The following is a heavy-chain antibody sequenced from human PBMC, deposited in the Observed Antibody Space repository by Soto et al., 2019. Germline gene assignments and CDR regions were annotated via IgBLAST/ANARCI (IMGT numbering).Heavy chain of an antibody. V-gene: IGHV4-4*07. D-gene: IGHD2-21*02. CDR2: IFSSGIT. J-gene: IGHJ5*02. CDR3: ARDQGVVVTADNWFDP. CDR1: GGSITDYS. Sequence: SETLSLTCTVSGGSITDYSWVWIRQPAGKGLEWIGRIFSSGITNYNPSLKGRITMSLDTSKNQFSLKLNSATATDTAVYFCARDQGVVVTADNWFDPWGQGILVTVYS.